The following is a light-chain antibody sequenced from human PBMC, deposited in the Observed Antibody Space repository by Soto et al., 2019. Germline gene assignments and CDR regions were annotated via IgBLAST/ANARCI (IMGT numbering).Light chain of an antibody. CDR2: AAS. Sequence: IQMTPSPSSLSASVCDRGTITCRASQSISSYLHWYQPKPGKAAKLLIYAASSLQSGVPPRFSGRGSGKDFTLTISSLQPEDFATSCCQQSYSTPRTVGQGTKGDIK. V-gene: IGKV1-39*01. J-gene: IGKJ1*01. CDR3: QQSYSTPRT. CDR1: QSISSY.